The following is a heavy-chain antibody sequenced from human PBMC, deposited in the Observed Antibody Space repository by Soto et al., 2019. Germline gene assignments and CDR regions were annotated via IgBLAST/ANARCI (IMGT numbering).Heavy chain of an antibody. CDR2: INPSGGST. J-gene: IGHJ4*02. D-gene: IGHD2-15*01. CDR1: GYTFTSYY. Sequence: ASVQVSCKASGYTFTSYYMHWVRQAPGQGLEWMGIINPSGGSTSYAQKFQGRVTMTRDTSTSTVYMELSSLRSEDTAVYDCARDQERGNLGYWGQGTLVPVSS. CDR3: ARDQERGNLGY. V-gene: IGHV1-46*01.